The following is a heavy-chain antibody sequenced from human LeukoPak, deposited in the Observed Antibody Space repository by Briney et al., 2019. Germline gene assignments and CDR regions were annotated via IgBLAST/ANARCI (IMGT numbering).Heavy chain of an antibody. CDR1: EFTFSNYW. J-gene: IGHJ6*02. D-gene: IGHD1-26*01. CDR3: AKEGADV. V-gene: IGHV3-9*01. Sequence: PGGSLRLSCAASEFTFSNYWMTWVRQAPGKGLEWVSGISWNSGSIGYADSVKGRFTISRDNAKNSLYLQMNSLRAEDTALYYCAKEGADVWGQGTTVTVSS. CDR2: ISWNSGSI.